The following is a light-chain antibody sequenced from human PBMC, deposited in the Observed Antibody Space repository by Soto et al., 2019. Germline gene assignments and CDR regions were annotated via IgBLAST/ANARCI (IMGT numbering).Light chain of an antibody. CDR1: GFNIGGNS. Sequence: QSVLTQPPSVSSAPGQNVTIPCFGSGFNIGGNSVSWYQQIPGTAPKLLIYYDNKRPSGIPDRFSGSKSGTSATLGITGFQTGDEADYYCGSWDSSLSAYVFGTGTKVNVL. CDR3: GSWDSSLSAYV. V-gene: IGLV1-51*01. CDR2: YDN. J-gene: IGLJ1*01.